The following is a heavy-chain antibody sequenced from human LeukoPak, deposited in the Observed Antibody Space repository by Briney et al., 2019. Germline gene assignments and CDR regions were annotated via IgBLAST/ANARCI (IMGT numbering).Heavy chain of an antibody. D-gene: IGHD6-19*01. Sequence: GGPLRLSCAASGFTFSSYAMSWVRQAPGKGLEWVSAISGSGGSTYYADSVKGRFTISRDNSKNTLYLQMNSLRAEDTAVYYCAKGGSSGPPRDYFDCWGQGTLVTVSS. J-gene: IGHJ4*02. CDR3: AKGGSSGPPRDYFDC. V-gene: IGHV3-23*01. CDR2: ISGSGGST. CDR1: GFTFSSYA.